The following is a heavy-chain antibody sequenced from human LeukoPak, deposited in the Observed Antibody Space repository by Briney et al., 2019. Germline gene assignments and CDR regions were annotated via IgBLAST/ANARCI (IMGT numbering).Heavy chain of an antibody. Sequence: SETLTLTCTVSGASTSAYYWSWIRQPPGKGLEWNGYSYSGGNANYNPSLKSRVTISIDTSENQFSLRLTSVTAADTAIYFCAHSKRGGGYYINAFAVWGQGALVTISS. CDR3: AHSKRGGGYYINAFAV. CDR2: SYSGGNA. J-gene: IGHJ3*01. V-gene: IGHV4-59*01. CDR1: GASTSAYY. D-gene: IGHD1-26*01.